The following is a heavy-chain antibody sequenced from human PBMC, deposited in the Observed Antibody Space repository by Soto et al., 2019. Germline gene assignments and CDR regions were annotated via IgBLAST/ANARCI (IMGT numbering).Heavy chain of an antibody. CDR3: ARDRPVGATIYYYGMDV. CDR2: ISSSSSTI. Sequence: PGGSLRLSCAASGFTFSSYSMNWVRQAPGKGLEWVSYISSSSSTIYYADSVKGRFTISRDNAKNSLYLQMNSLRDEDTAVYYCARDRPVGATIYYYGMDVWGQGTPVTVSS. D-gene: IGHD1-26*01. V-gene: IGHV3-48*02. CDR1: GFTFSSYS. J-gene: IGHJ6*02.